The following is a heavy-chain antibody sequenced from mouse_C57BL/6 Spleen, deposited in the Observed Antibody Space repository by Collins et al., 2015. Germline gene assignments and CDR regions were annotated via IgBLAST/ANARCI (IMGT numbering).Heavy chain of an antibody. CDR1: GYTFTDYH. D-gene: IGHD2-1*01. Sequence: EVQLQQSGPELVKPGASVKISCKASGYTFTDYHMNWVKQSHGKSLEWIGDINPNNGGTTYNQKFKGKATLTVDKSSSTAYMELRSLTSEDSAVYYCAGYGNYPYYFDYWGQGTTLTVSS. CDR3: AGYGNYPYYFDY. CDR2: INPNNGGT. J-gene: IGHJ2*01. V-gene: IGHV1-26*01.